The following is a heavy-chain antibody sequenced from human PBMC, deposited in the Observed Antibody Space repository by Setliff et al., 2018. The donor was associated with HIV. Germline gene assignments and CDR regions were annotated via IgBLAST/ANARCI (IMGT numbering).Heavy chain of an antibody. CDR1: GGSITSADYY. CDR2: FSVPGTT. D-gene: IGHD3-16*01. CDR3: ARRKGGYGLDV. J-gene: IGHJ6*02. V-gene: IGHV4-61*02. Sequence: LSLTCTVSGGSITSADYYWTWIRQPAGKGLEWIGRFSVPGTTNYGPSFKSRLTIWVDMSKNQFSLKLTSVTAADTAVYYCARRKGGYGLDVWGQGTTVTVA.